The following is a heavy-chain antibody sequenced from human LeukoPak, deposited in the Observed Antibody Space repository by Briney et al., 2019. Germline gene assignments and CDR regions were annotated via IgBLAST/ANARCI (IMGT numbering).Heavy chain of an antibody. CDR1: GYTFTSYG. CDR3: ARDISWYLGY. J-gene: IGHJ4*02. Sequence: ASVKVSCKASGYTFTSYGISWVRQAPGQGLEWMGWISAYNGNTNYAQKFQGRVTMTRDTSISTAYMELSRLRSDDTAVYYCARDISWYLGYWGQGTLVTVSS. D-gene: IGHD6-13*01. CDR2: ISAYNGNT. V-gene: IGHV1-18*01.